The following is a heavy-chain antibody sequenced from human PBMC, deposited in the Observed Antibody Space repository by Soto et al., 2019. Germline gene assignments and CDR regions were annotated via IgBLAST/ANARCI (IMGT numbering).Heavy chain of an antibody. D-gene: IGHD3-10*01. CDR2: IYNRGST. J-gene: IGHJ4*02. Sequence: PSETLSLTCTVSGGSINNYYWNWIRQPPGKGLEWIGYIYNRGSTNYNPSLKSRVTISVDTSKNQFSLKLSSVTAADTAVYYCARAHMVRGILYFGYWGQGTLVTVSS. CDR1: GGSINNYY. V-gene: IGHV4-59*01. CDR3: ARAHMVRGILYFGY.